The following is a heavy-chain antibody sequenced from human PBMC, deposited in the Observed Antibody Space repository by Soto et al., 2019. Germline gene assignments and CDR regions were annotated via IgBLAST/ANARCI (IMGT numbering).Heavy chain of an antibody. V-gene: IGHV4-34*01. Sequence: SETLSLTCAVYGGSFSGYYWSWIRQPPGKGLEWIGEINHSGSTNYNPSLKSRVTISVDTSKNQFSLKLSSVTAADTAVYYCARKNGLLLSGWDFDYWGQGTLVTVSS. J-gene: IGHJ4*02. CDR3: ARKNGLLLSGWDFDY. CDR1: GGSFSGYY. D-gene: IGHD6-19*01. CDR2: INHSGST.